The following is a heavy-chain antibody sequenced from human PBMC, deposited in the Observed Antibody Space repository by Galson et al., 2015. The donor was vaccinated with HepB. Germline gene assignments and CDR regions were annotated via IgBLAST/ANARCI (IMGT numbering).Heavy chain of an antibody. CDR1: GNSFGTDW. CDR3: ARSEIGWYYFDF. J-gene: IGHJ4*02. D-gene: IGHD6-19*01. Sequence: QSGAEVTKPGESLKISCKKSGNSFGTDWIAWVRQMPGKGLEWMGIIYPDDSDTRYSPSFEGQVTISADKSISTAYLQWSSLKASDTAIYFCARSEIGWYYFDFWGQGTLVTVSS. V-gene: IGHV5-51*01. CDR2: IYPDDSDT.